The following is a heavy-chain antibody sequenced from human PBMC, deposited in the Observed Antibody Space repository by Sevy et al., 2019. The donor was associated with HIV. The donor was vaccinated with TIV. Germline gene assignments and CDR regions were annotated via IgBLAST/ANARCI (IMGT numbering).Heavy chain of an antibody. D-gene: IGHD3-3*01. CDR1: GGSFSTDA. CDR3: ARAADEWLFLD. CDR2: IILIVGTE. J-gene: IGHJ4*02. Sequence: ASVKVSCKASGGSFSTDAISWVRQAPGQGLGWVGGIILIVGTENFAQKFQGRVTITADESTSTAYMELTTLRSEDTAVYYCARAADEWLFLDWGQGTLVTVSS. V-gene: IGHV1-69*13.